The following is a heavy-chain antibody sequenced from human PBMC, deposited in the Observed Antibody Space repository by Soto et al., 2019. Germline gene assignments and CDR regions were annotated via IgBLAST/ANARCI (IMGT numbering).Heavy chain of an antibody. D-gene: IGHD2-15*01. J-gene: IGHJ5*02. CDR1: GASISSTYW. V-gene: IGHV4-4*02. CDR2: IYHTGTT. Sequence: QLRESGPGLVKPSGTLSLTCFVSGASISSTYWWSWVRQTPGKRLEWIGQIYHTGTTSYNPSRQNRVTISLDKSNTQFSLRLTSMTAADTAVYYCATLPPRIVVVMTDLPTWGQGTLVTVSS. CDR3: ATLPPRIVVVMTDLPT.